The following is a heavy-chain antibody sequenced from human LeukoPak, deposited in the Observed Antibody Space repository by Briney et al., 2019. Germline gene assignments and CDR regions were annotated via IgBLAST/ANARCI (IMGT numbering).Heavy chain of an antibody. J-gene: IGHJ4*02. CDR3: ASLRWAALGPSN. D-gene: IGHD5-12*01. V-gene: IGHV3-53*04. CDR2: ISSGGTT. CDR1: GFNVSSIY. Sequence: GGSLRLSCAASGFNVSSIYMSWVRQAPGMGLEWVSLISSGGTTYYADSVKGRFTISRHSSKNTLYLQVNSLRAEDTAIYYCASLRWAALGPSNWGQGTLVTVSS.